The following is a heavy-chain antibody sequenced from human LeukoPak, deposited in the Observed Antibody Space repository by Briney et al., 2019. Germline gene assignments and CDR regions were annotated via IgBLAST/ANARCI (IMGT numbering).Heavy chain of an antibody. V-gene: IGHV4-59*01. CDR3: ARARDGSDYYYYYMDV. CDR1: GGSISSYY. Sequence: SETLSLTCTVSGGSISSYYWSWIRQPPGKGLEWIGYIYYSGSTNYNPSLKSRVTISVDTSKNQFSLKLSSVTAADTAVYYGARARDGSDYYYYYMDVWGKGTTVTVSS. J-gene: IGHJ6*03. CDR2: IYYSGST. D-gene: IGHD3-10*01.